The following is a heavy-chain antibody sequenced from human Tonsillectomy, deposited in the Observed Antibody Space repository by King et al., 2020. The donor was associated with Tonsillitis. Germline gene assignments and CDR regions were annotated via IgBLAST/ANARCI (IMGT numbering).Heavy chain of an antibody. J-gene: IGHJ3*02. CDR1: GFTFSSSG. D-gene: IGHD1-26*01. V-gene: IGHV3-33*08. CDR3: ARRGEPDAFDI. Sequence: VQLVESGGGVVQPGRSLRLSCAASGFTFSSSGMHWVRPSPRKGLEWGAGIWYDGSYKYDVVSVKGRFTIPRDNSKNTLYLPMHSLRADDTAVYYCARRGEPDAFDIWGQGTMVTVSS. CDR2: IWYDGSYK.